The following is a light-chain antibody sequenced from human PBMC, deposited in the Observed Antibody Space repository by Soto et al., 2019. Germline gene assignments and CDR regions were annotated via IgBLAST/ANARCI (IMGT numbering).Light chain of an antibody. J-gene: IGKJ3*01. CDR3: QKYNSVPLT. Sequence: DIQMTQSPSSLSASVGDRVTITCRASQGISNNVAWYQQRPGKVPKRLIHGASTLQSGVPSRFSGSGSGTDFTRTISSLQPEDVATYYCQKYNSVPLTFGPGTKVDIK. CDR1: QGISNN. CDR2: GAS. V-gene: IGKV1-27*01.